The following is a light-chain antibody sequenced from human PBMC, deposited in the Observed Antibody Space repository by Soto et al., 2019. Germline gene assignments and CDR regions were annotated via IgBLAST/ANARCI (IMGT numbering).Light chain of an antibody. CDR1: QSVLYSSNNKNY. CDR2: WAS. CDR3: QQYYSIPQT. V-gene: IGKV4-1*01. Sequence: DIVMTQSPDSLAVSLGERATINCKSSQSVLYSSNNKNYLARYQQKPGQPPKLLIYWASTRESGVPDRFSGSGSGTDFTLTISSLQAEDVAVYYCQQYYSIPQTFGQGTKVEIK. J-gene: IGKJ1*01.